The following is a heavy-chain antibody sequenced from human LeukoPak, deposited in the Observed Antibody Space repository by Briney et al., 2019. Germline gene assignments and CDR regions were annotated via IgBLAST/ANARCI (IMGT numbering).Heavy chain of an antibody. V-gene: IGHV1-46*01. J-gene: IGHJ5*02. CDR1: GYIFTSYF. CDR3: ARDVVVPAAMLALDWFDP. Sequence: GASVKVSCKASGYIFTSYFMHWVRQAPGQGLEWMGLINPSGGSTRYAQKFQGRVTMTRGTSISTAYMELSRLRSDDTAVYYCARDVVVPAAMLALDWFDPWGQGTLVTVSS. CDR2: INPSGGST. D-gene: IGHD2-2*01.